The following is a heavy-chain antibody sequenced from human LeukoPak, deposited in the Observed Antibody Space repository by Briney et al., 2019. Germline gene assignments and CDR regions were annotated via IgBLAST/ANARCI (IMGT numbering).Heavy chain of an antibody. D-gene: IGHD2-21*01. CDR3: ARTFLAIFGSYYYYMDV. J-gene: IGHJ6*03. V-gene: IGHV4-59*01. CDR2: IYYSGST. CDR1: GGSLSSYY. Sequence: PSETLSLTRTLSGGSLSSYYWSWIRQPPGKGLEWMGYIYYSGSTNYNPSLQSRVTISVDTSKNQFSLRLSSVTAADTAVYYWARTFLAIFGSYYYYMDVWGKGTTVTVSS.